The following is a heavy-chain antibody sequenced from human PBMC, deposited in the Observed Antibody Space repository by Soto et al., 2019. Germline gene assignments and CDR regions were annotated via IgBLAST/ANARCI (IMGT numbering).Heavy chain of an antibody. CDR3: AKDDSYYYYYGMEV. J-gene: IGHJ6*01. Sequence: SLRISCAGSGFTFRSYAMSWVRQSPGKGLEWVSAISGSGGSTYYADSVKGRFTISRDNSKNTLSLQMNSLRAEDTAVYYCAKDDSYYYYYGMEVWGQGTTVIVS. CDR1: GFTFRSYA. CDR2: ISGSGGST. V-gene: IGHV3-23*01.